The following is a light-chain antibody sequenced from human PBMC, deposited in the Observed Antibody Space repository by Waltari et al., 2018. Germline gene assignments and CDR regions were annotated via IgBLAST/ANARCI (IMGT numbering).Light chain of an antibody. J-gene: IGKJ1*01. V-gene: IGKV1-39*01. CDR2: AAS. Sequence: DIQMTQSPSYLSASVGDRVTITCRASQSISSYLNWYQQKPGKAPKLLMYAASSLQSGVPSRFSGSGSGTDFTLTISRLQPEDFATYYCQQSYSTPRTFGQGTKVEIK. CDR3: QQSYSTPRT. CDR1: QSISSY.